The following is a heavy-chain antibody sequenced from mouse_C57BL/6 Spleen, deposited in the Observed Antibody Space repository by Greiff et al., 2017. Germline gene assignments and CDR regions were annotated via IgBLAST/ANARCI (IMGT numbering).Heavy chain of an antibody. CDR3: ARGDGSSHPFDY. V-gene: IGHV1-55*01. CDR2: IYPGSGST. J-gene: IGHJ2*01. Sequence: QVQLQQPGAELVKPGASVKMSCKASGYTFTSYWITWVKQRPGQGLEWIGDIYPGSGSTNYNEKFKSKATLTVDTSSSTAYMQLSSLTSEDSAVYYCARGDGSSHPFDYWGQGTTLTVSS. D-gene: IGHD1-1*01. CDR1: GYTFTSYW.